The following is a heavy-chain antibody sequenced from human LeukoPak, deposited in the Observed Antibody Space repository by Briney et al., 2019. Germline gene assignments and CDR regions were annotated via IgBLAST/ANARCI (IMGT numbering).Heavy chain of an antibody. CDR1: GFTFSSYS. Sequence: PGGSLRLSCAASGFTFSSYSMNWVRQAPGKGLEWVSSISSSSSYIYYADSVKGRFTISRDNAKNSLYLQMNSLRAEDTAVYYCAIEMRIFGVIIIRVYYFDYWGQGTLVTVSS. D-gene: IGHD3-3*01. J-gene: IGHJ4*02. CDR2: ISSSSSYI. CDR3: AIEMRIFGVIIIRVYYFDY. V-gene: IGHV3-21*01.